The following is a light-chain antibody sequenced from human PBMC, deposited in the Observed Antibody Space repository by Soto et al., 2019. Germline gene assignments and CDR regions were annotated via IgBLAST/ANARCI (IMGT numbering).Light chain of an antibody. J-gene: IGLJ1*01. Sequence: QSALTQPASVPGSPGQSITISCTGTSSDVGGYNYVSWYQQHPGKAPKLMIYEVSNRPSGVSNRFSGSKSDNTASLTISGLQAEDEADYYCSSYTSFSTDVFGTGTKLTVL. CDR2: EVS. V-gene: IGLV2-14*01. CDR3: SSYTSFSTDV. CDR1: SSDVGGYNY.